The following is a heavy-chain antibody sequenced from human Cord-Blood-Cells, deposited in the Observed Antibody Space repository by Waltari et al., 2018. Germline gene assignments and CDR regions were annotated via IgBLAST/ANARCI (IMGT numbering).Heavy chain of an antibody. CDR1: GGPLRSYY. V-gene: IGHV4-4*07. CDR3: ARGSEQLVEDY. CDR2: IYTSGST. Sequence: QVQLQESGPGLVKPSETLSLTCTVSGGPLRSYYCSWIRQPAGKGLEWSGRIYTSGSTNYNPSLKSRVTMSVDTSKNQFSLKLSSVTAADTAVYYCARGSEQLVEDYWGQGTLVTVSS. J-gene: IGHJ4*02. D-gene: IGHD6-13*01.